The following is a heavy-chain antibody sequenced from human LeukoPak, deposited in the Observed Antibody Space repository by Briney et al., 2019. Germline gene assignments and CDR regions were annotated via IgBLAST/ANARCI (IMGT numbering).Heavy chain of an antibody. J-gene: IGHJ4*02. CDR1: GYTFTGYY. CDR3: AIFTVTTPIGIDY. D-gene: IGHD4-11*01. V-gene: IGHV1-2*02. Sequence: ASVKVSCKASGYTFTGYYMHWVRRAPGQGLEWMGWINPNSGGTNYAQKFQGRVTMTRDTSISTAYMELSRLRSDDTAVYYCAIFTVTTPIGIDYWGQGTLVTVSS. CDR2: INPNSGGT.